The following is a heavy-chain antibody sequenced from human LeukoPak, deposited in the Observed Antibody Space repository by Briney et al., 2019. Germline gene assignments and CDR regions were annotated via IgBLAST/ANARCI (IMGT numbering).Heavy chain of an antibody. CDR1: GGSISSSSYY. J-gene: IGHJ4*02. CDR3: AILGNLYRRSIAAAGTRLDY. D-gene: IGHD6-13*01. V-gene: IGHV4-39*01. CDR2: IYYSGST. Sequence: SETLSLTCTVSGGSISSSSYYWGGIRQPPGKGLEWIGSIYYSGSTYYNPSLKSRVTISVDTSKNQFSLKLSSVTAADTAVYYCAILGNLYRRSIAAAGTRLDYWGQGTLVTVSS.